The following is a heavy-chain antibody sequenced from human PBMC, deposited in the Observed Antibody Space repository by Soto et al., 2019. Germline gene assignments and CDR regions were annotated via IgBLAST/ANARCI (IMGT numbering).Heavy chain of an antibody. CDR3: ARVVVVIPPGYYYAMDV. CDR2: ITSSSDTI. J-gene: IGHJ6*02. CDR1: GFTFSSFH. V-gene: IGHV3-48*02. D-gene: IGHD3-22*01. Sequence: GGSLRLSCAASGFTFSSFHMNWVRQAPGRGLEWVAYITSSSDTIYYSDSVKGRFTISRDNGKNSLFLQMNSLRDEDTAVYFCARVVVVIPPGYYYAMDVWGQGTTGTVAS.